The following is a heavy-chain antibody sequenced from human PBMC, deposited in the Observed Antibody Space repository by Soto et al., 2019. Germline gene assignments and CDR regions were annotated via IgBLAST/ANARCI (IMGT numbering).Heavy chain of an antibody. CDR2: INPNSGGT. J-gene: IGHJ5*02. Sequence: ASVKVSCKASGYTFTGYYMHWVRQAPGQGLEWMGWINPNSGGTNYAQKFQGWVTMTGDTSISTAYMELSRLRSDDTAVYYCARGIAAGNWFDPWGQGTLVTVSS. D-gene: IGHD6-6*01. CDR3: ARGIAAGNWFDP. CDR1: GYTFTGYY. V-gene: IGHV1-2*04.